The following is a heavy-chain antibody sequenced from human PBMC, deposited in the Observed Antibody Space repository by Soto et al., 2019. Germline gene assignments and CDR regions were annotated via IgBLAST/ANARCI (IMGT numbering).Heavy chain of an antibody. CDR1: GDSVSSNSAA. V-gene: IGHV6-1*01. CDR2: TYYRSKWYN. CDR3: ARDRAVLGQQLANFDY. D-gene: IGHD6-13*01. Sequence: SQTLSLTCAISGDSVSSNSAAWNWIRQSPSRGLEWLGRTYYRSKWYNDYAVSVKSRITINPDTSKNQFSLQLNSVTPEDTAVYYCARDRAVLGQQLANFDYWGQGTLVTVSS. J-gene: IGHJ4*02.